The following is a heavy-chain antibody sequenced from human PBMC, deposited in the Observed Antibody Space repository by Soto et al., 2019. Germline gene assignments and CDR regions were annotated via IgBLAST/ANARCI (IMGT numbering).Heavy chain of an antibody. V-gene: IGHV1-69*06. D-gene: IGHD6-6*01. CDR1: GGTFSSYA. CDR3: AGVNRPARLSQLDY. Sequence: QVQLVQSGAEVKKPGSSVKVSCKASGGTFSSYAISWVRQAPGQGLEWMGGIIPIFGTANYAQKFQGRVTITADKSTSTAYMELISLRSEDTAVYYCAGVNRPARLSQLDYWGQGTLVTVSS. CDR2: IIPIFGTA. J-gene: IGHJ4*02.